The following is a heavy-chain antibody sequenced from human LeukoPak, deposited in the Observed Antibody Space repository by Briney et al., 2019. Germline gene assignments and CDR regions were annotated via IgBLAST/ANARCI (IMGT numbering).Heavy chain of an antibody. CDR1: GFSFSSYS. D-gene: IGHD3-3*01. J-gene: IGHJ4*02. CDR2: IYYSGST. Sequence: GSLRLSCAASGFSFSSYSMNWVRQAPGKGLEWIGSIYYSGSTYYNPSLKSRVTISVDTSKNQFSLKLSSVTAADTAVYYCARTYDFWSGSIDYWGQGTLVTVSS. V-gene: IGHV4-39*01. CDR3: ARTYDFWSGSIDY.